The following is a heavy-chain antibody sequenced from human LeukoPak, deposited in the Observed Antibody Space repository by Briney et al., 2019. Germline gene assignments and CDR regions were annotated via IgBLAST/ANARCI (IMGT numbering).Heavy chain of an antibody. J-gene: IGHJ4*02. CDR2: IRSSGDVA. CDR1: GFSFSNSV. CDR3: AKEHGGNCQNPGCNFDS. V-gene: IGHV3-23*01. Sequence: GGSLRLSCAASGFSFSNSVMHWVRQAPGKGLEWVAGIRSSGDVAYYADSVQGRFAISRDNSRNTLYLQMNSLRAEDTAVYYCAKEHGGNCQNPGCNFDSWGQGTLVTASS. D-gene: IGHD4-23*01.